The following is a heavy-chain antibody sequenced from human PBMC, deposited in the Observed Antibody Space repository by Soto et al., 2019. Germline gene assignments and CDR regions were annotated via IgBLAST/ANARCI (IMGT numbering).Heavy chain of an antibody. J-gene: IGHJ4*02. Sequence: QLQLRESGSRLVKPSQTLSLTCAVSGGSLTSGTYSWNWIRQPPGKGLEWIGYIFPSGTTYYNPSLKSRVSISIDVSKNQFYLNLRYLTAADTAVYYCARGREFDSWGQGTLVTVSS. V-gene: IGHV4-30-2*01. CDR2: IFPSGTT. CDR3: ARGREFDS. CDR1: GGSLTSGTYS.